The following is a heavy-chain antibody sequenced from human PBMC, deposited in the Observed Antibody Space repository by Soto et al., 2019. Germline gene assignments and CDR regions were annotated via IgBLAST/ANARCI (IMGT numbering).Heavy chain of an antibody. Sequence: PGCSLKLSCSSCRFTFSSYDMHGVRQAPGKGLEWVSGISWNSGSIGYADSVKGRFTISRDNAKNSLYLQMNSLRAEDTALYYCAKDFGAAATTRIYYFDYWGQGTLVTVSS. D-gene: IGHD6-13*01. V-gene: IGHV3-9*01. CDR3: AKDFGAAATTRIYYFDY. CDR2: ISWNSGSI. CDR1: RFTFSSYD. J-gene: IGHJ4*02.